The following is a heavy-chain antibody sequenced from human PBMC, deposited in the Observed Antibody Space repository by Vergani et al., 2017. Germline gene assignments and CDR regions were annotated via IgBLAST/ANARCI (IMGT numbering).Heavy chain of an antibody. CDR1: GFTFGDYY. V-gene: IGHV3-7*01. CDR2: IKRDGTET. J-gene: IGHJ1*01. Sequence: ELQLVESGGGLVQPGGSLRLSCAASGFTFGDYYMAWIRLAPGKGLDWVASIKRDGTETFYVDSVKGRFTISRDNAKTTLYLQMNSLRDEDRGVYYCARISGGSAPYLHYWGQGTLVTVAS. CDR3: ARISGGSAPYLHY. D-gene: IGHD2-15*01.